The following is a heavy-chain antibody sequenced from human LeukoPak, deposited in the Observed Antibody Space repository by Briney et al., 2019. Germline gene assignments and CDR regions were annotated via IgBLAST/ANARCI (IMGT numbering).Heavy chain of an antibody. CDR2: IYTSGRT. J-gene: IGHJ6*03. V-gene: IGHV4-4*07. D-gene: IGHD5-12*01. CDR3: ARDGDSGYDLPPYYYYYMDV. Sequence: PSQSLSLTCTVSGYSISSAYSWGWIRPPAGKGLEWIGRIYTSGRTNYNPSLKSRVTTSGDTSKNQFSLKLSSVTAADTAVYYCARDGDSGYDLPPYYYYYMDVWGKGTTVTISS. CDR1: GYSISSAYS.